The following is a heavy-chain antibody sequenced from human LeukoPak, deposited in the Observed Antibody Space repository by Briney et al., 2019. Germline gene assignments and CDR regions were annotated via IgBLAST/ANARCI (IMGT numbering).Heavy chain of an antibody. CDR2: IDPSSTYI. D-gene: IGHD2-15*01. CDR3: SLGRYCSGGPCFYFDF. V-gene: IGHV3-21*01. Sequence: PGGSLRLSCSASRFTFSSYTMNWVRQAPGKGLEWVSSIDPSSTYIYYADSVKGRFTISRDTARNSLHLQMNSLGAEDTAVYLRSLGRYCSGGPCFYFDFWGQGTLVTVSS. J-gene: IGHJ4*02. CDR1: RFTFSSYT.